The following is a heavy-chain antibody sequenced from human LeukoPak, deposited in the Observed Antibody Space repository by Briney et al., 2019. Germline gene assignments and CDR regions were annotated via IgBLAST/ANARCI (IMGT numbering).Heavy chain of an antibody. Sequence: ASVKVSCKASGYTFTSYDINWVRQATGQGLEWMGRINPNSGGTNYAQKFQGRVTMTRDTSISTAYMELSRLRSDDTAVYYCARLDSSGWTHFDYWGQGTLVTVSS. D-gene: IGHD6-19*01. J-gene: IGHJ4*02. CDR2: INPNSGGT. CDR1: GYTFTSYD. V-gene: IGHV1-2*06. CDR3: ARLDSSGWTHFDY.